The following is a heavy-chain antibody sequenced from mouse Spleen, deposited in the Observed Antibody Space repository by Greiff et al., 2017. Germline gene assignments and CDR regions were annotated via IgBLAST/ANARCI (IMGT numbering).Heavy chain of an antibody. CDR2: IDPSDSET. D-gene: IGHD2-10*02. J-gene: IGHJ3*01. CDR3: ASEGYGNYVGFAY. V-gene: IGHV1-52*01. Sequence: VQLQQSGAELVRPGSSVKLSCKASGYTFTSYWMHWVKQRPIQGLEWIGNIDPSDSETHYNQKFKDKATLTVDKSSSTAYMQLSSLTSEDSAVYYCASEGYGNYVGFAYWGQGTLVTVSA. CDR1: GYTFTSYW.